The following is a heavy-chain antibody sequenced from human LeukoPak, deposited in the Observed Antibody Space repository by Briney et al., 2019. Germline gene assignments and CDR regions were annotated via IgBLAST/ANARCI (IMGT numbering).Heavy chain of an antibody. D-gene: IGHD3-10*01. J-gene: IGHJ3*02. CDR3: ARWYYGSGSFSYAFDI. CDR2: INPNSGGT. Sequence: ASVKVSCKASGYTFTGYYMHWVRQAPGQGLEWMGWINPNSGGTNYAQKFQGRVTMTRDTSISTAYMELSRLRSDDMAVYYCARWYYGSGSFSYAFDIWGQGTMVTVSS. V-gene: IGHV1-2*02. CDR1: GYTFTGYY.